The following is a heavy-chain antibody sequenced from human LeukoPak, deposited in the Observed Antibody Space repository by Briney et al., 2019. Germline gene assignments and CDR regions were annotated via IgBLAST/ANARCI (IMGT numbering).Heavy chain of an antibody. CDR3: ATLRYLAWSDY. D-gene: IGHD3-9*01. CDR2: INSDGSST. V-gene: IGHV3-74*01. CDR1: GLTSSRNW. J-gene: IGHJ4*02. Sequence: QPGGSLRLSCLASGLTSSRNWTHCVRQAPGKGLVWVSLINSDGSSTSYADSVKGRITISRDNAKNTLYLQMNSLRAEDTAGYYCATLRYLAWSDYCVEGSLVTVSS.